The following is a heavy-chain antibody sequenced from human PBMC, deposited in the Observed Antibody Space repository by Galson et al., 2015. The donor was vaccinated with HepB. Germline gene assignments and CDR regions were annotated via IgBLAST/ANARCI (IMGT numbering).Heavy chain of an antibody. CDR3: ERHLWGYDGGFGYYFDY. D-gene: IGHD5-12*01. CDR1: GGSISSGGYS. V-gene: IGHV4-30-2*01. J-gene: IGHJ4*02. CDR2: IYHSGST. Sequence: TLSLTCAVSGGSISSGGYSWSWIRQPPGKGLEWIGYIYHSGSTYYNPSLKSRVTISVDRSKNQFSLKLSSVTAADTAVYYCERHLWGYDGGFGYYFDYSGQGTLVTVSS.